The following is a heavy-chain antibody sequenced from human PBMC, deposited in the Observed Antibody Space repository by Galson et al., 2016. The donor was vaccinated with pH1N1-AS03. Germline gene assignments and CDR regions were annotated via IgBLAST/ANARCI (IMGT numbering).Heavy chain of an antibody. J-gene: IGHJ4*02. V-gene: IGHV3-33*06. D-gene: IGHD1-1*01. CDR3: AKGSGD. CDR1: GFSFSNYP. Sequence: SLRLSCAASGFSFSNYPMHWVRQAPGKGLEWVAVSWKDGRNEDYADSVKGRFTISRDNSNNMLFSQMNSLRADDMAVYYCAKGSGDWGPGTLVTVSS. CDR2: SWKDGRNE.